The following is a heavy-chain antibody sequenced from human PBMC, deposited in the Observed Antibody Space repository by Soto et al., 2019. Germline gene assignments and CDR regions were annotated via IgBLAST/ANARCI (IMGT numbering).Heavy chain of an antibody. CDR3: ATGVDTAMVGTSTHYYYGMDV. D-gene: IGHD5-18*01. CDR2: IYYSGST. Sequence: SETLSLTCTVSGGSISSYYWSWIRQPPGKGLEWIGYIYYSGSTNYNPSLKSRVTISVDTSKNQFSLKLSSVTAADTAVYYCATGVDTAMVGTSTHYYYGMDVWGQGTTVTVS. J-gene: IGHJ6*02. V-gene: IGHV4-59*01. CDR1: GGSISSYY.